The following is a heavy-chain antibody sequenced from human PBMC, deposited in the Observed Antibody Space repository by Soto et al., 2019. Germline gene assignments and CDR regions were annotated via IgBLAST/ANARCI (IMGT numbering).Heavy chain of an antibody. V-gene: IGHV3-74*01. Sequence: GGSLRLSCAASGFTFSSYWMHWVRQAPGKGLVWVSRINSDGSSTSYADSVKGRFTISRDNAKNTVYLQMNSLRAEDTAVYYCARSFNWNYDYFVYWGQGTLVTVSS. CDR1: GFTFSSYW. D-gene: IGHD1-7*01. CDR3: ARSFNWNYDYFVY. CDR2: INSDGSST. J-gene: IGHJ4*02.